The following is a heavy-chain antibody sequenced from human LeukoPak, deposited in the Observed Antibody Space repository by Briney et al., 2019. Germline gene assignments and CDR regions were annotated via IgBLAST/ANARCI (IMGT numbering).Heavy chain of an antibody. CDR2: ISAYNGNT. Sequence: PAASVKVSCKSSGYIFTSYYMHWVRQAPGQGLEWMGWISAYNGNTNYAQKRKGRVTMTTDTSTSTAYMKLRSLRSDDTAVYYCARDRATVTNSRPFDSWSQGTMVTVHS. CDR3: ARDRATVTNSRPFDS. J-gene: IGHJ3*02. D-gene: IGHD4-17*01. V-gene: IGHV1-18*04. CDR1: GYIFTSYY.